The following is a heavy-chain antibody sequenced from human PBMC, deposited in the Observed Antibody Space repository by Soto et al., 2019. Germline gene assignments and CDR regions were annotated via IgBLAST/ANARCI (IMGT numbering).Heavy chain of an antibody. CDR3: VKNYYDSSGSYPYYFDY. J-gene: IGHJ4*02. D-gene: IGHD3-22*01. CDR2: IRTYNGNT. V-gene: IGHV1-18*04. Sequence: GASVKVSCKASGYTFTDYGITWVRQAPGQGLEWMGWIRTYNGNTNYTEKFQGRVTMTTDTSTRTAYMELRSLRSDDTAVYYCVKNYYDSSGSYPYYFDYWGQGTLVTVSS. CDR1: GYTFTDYG.